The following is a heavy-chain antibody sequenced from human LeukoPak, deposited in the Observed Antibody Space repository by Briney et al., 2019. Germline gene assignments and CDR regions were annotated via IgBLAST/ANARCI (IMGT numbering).Heavy chain of an antibody. V-gene: IGHV4-39*07. D-gene: IGHD6-19*01. CDR2: IYYSGST. Sequence: MPSETLSLTCTVSGGSISSSSYYWGWIRQPPGKGLEWIGSIYYSGSTYYNPSLKSRVTISVDTSKNQFSLKLSSVTAADTAVYYCARVLSVAGTVPIDYWSQGTLVTVSS. CDR3: ARVLSVAGTVPIDY. CDR1: GGSISSSSYY. J-gene: IGHJ4*02.